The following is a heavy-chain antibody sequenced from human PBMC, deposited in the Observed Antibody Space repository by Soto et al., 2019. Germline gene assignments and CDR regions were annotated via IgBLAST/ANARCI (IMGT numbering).Heavy chain of an antibody. D-gene: IGHD5-18*01. CDR1: GFTFSSYG. Sequence: GGSLRLSCAASGFTFSSYGMHWVRQAPGKGLEWVAVIWYDGSNKYYADSVKGRFTISRDNSKNTLYLQMNSLRAEDTAVYYCARDGGGYSYGLYYYYYYGMDVWGQGTTVTVSS. J-gene: IGHJ6*02. V-gene: IGHV3-33*01. CDR2: IWYDGSNK. CDR3: ARDGGGYSYGLYYYYYYGMDV.